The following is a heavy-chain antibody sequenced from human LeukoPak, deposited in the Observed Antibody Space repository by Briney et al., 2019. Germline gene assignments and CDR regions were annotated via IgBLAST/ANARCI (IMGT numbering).Heavy chain of an antibody. CDR1: DFGSHH. CDR2: VSTDGTGT. CDR3: ARGGYSSGLDY. Sequence: GGSLRLSCVASDFGSHHMHWVRQAPGKGLVWVSRVSTDGTGTAYADSVKGRFTISRDNAKNTVDLQMNSLRAEDTAVYYCARGGYSSGLDYWGQGTLVTVSS. J-gene: IGHJ4*02. V-gene: IGHV3-74*01. D-gene: IGHD6-19*01.